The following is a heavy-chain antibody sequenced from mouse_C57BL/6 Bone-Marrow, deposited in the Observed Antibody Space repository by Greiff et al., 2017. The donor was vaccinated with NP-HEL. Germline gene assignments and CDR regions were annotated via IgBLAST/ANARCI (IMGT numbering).Heavy chain of an antibody. CDR3: ARKLWCYGGFAY. J-gene: IGHJ3*01. V-gene: IGHV1-50*01. CDR1: GYTFTSYW. Sequence: QVQLQQPGAELVKPGASVKLSCKASGYTFTSYWMQWVKQRPGQGLEWIGEIDPSDSYTNYNQKFKGKATLTVDTSSSTAYMQLSSLTSEDSAVYCCARKLWCYGGFAYWGQGTLVTVSA. CDR2: IDPSDSYT. D-gene: IGHD1-1*02.